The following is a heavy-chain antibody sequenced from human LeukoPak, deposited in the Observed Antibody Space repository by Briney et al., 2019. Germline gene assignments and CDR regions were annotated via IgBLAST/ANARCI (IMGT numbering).Heavy chain of an antibody. D-gene: IGHD3-22*01. CDR3: ARSGQKYYYDSSGYSV. J-gene: IGHJ4*02. V-gene: IGHV1-8*01. CDR1: GYTFTSYD. CDR2: MNPNSGNT. Sequence: ASVKVSCKASGYTFTSYDINWVRQATGQGLEWMGWMNPNSGNTGYAQKFQGRVTMTRNTSISTAYMELSSLRSEDTAVYYYARSGQKYYYDSSGYSVWGQGTLVTVSS.